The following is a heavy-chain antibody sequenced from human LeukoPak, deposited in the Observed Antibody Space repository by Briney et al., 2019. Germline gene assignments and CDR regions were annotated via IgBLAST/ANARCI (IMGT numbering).Heavy chain of an antibody. V-gene: IGHV3-23*01. D-gene: IGHD3-22*01. J-gene: IGHJ1*01. CDR1: GFTFNRDA. CDR2: ISGSGGST. CDR3: AKGITMIVVVTEYFQH. Sequence: PRGSPRLSCAHAGFTFNRDAMSWVRHTPGKGLEWVSGISGSGGSTYYADSVTGRFTISRDNSKNTLYLQMDSLRPEDTAVYYCAKGITMIVVVTEYFQHRGQGTLVPVSS.